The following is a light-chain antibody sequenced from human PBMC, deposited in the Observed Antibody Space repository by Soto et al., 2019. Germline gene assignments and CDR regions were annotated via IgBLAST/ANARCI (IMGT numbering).Light chain of an antibody. Sequence: EIVMTQSPATLSVSPGERATLSCRASQSVSSNLAWYQQKPGQAPSLLIYGASTRATGTPARFSGGGSGTEFNLTISSLQSEDFGIYYCQQYNNWPRATFGGGTKVDIK. J-gene: IGKJ4*01. V-gene: IGKV3-15*01. CDR2: GAS. CDR1: QSVSSN. CDR3: QQYNNWPRAT.